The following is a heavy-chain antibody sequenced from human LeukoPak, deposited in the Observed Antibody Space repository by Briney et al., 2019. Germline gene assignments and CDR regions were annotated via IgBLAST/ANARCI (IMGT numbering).Heavy chain of an antibody. J-gene: IGHJ4*02. Sequence: GASVKVSCKTSGYTFTDYYMHWVRQAPGQGLEWVGWINPNTGNTIFAQKFQGRVTMTRDTSVTTVYMELDSLRSDGTAIYYCARRARGITQIDYWGQGTLVTVSS. CDR2: INPNTGNT. D-gene: IGHD3-10*01. CDR1: GYTFTDYY. CDR3: ARRARGITQIDY. V-gene: IGHV1-2*02.